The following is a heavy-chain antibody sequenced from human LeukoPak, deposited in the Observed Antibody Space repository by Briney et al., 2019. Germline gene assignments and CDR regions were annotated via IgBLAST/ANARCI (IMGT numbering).Heavy chain of an antibody. CDR1: GFTLSRFS. CDR2: ISSSGTYI. Sequence: PGGSLRPPCAASGFTLSRFSMNSVRQAPGKGLEWVSSISSSGTYIYYADSVKGRFTISRDNAKNSLYLQMNSLRAEDTAVYYCARGAAGYVGASSFASWGQGTLVTVSS. J-gene: IGHJ4*02. V-gene: IGHV3-21*01. CDR3: ARGAAGYVGASSFAS. D-gene: IGHD1-26*01.